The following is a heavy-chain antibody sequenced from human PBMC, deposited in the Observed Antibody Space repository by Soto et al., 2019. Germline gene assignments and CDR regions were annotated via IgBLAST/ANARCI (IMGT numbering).Heavy chain of an antibody. CDR1: GFTFSSYA. CDR3: AKDGRRFLEWLLYYFDY. CDR2: ISGSGGST. J-gene: IGHJ4*02. D-gene: IGHD3-3*01. Sequence: EVQLLESGGGLVQPGGSLRLSCAASGFTFSSYAMSWVRQAPGKGLEWVSAISGSGGSTYYADSVKGRFTISRDNSKNTLNLQMNSLRAEDTAVYYCAKDGRRFLEWLLYYFDYWGQGTLVTVSS. V-gene: IGHV3-23*01.